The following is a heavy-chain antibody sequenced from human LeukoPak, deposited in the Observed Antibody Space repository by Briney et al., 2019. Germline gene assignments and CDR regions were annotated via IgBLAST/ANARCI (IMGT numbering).Heavy chain of an antibody. CDR2: ISWNSGSI. J-gene: IGHJ4*02. CDR1: GFTFDDYA. Sequence: PGRSLRLSCAASGFTFDDYAMHWVRQAPGKGLEWVSGISWNSGSIGYADSVKGRFTISRDNAKNSLYLQMNSLRAKDTALYYCAKESSSSDFDYWGQGTLVTVSS. V-gene: IGHV3-9*01. D-gene: IGHD6-13*01. CDR3: AKESSSSDFDY.